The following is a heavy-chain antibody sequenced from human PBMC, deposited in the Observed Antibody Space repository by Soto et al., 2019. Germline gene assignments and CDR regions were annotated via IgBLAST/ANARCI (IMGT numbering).Heavy chain of an antibody. Sequence: PGGSLRLSCAASGFTFSSYAMSWVRQAPGKGLEWDSAISGSGGSTYYADSVKGRFTISRDNSKNTLYLQMNSLRAEDTAVYYCAKPRVGATSFAYYFDYWGQGTLVTVSS. J-gene: IGHJ4*02. D-gene: IGHD1-26*01. CDR1: GFTFSSYA. CDR3: AKPRVGATSFAYYFDY. CDR2: ISGSGGST. V-gene: IGHV3-23*01.